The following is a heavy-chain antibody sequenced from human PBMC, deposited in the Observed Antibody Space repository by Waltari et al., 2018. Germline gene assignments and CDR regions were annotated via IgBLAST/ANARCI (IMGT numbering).Heavy chain of an antibody. CDR3: ATSYGPRIAVAGSSLYYYYYGMDV. V-gene: IGHV1-24*01. CDR2: FDPEDGET. D-gene: IGHD6-19*01. CDR1: GYTITELS. Sequence: QVQLVQSGAEVKKPGASVKVSCKVSGYTITELSMHWVRQAPGKGLEWMGGFDPEDGETIYAQKFQGRVTMTEDTSTDTAYMELSSLRSEDTAVYYCATSYGPRIAVAGSSLYYYYYGMDVWGQGTTVTVSS. J-gene: IGHJ6*02.